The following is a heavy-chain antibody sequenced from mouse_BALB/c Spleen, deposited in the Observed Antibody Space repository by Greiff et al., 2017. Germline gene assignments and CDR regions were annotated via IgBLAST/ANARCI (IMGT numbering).Heavy chain of an antibody. V-gene: IGHV5-17*02. J-gene: IGHJ4*01. D-gene: IGHD2-4*01. CDR2: ISSGSSTI. CDR1: GFTFSSFG. CDR3: AREGLRMGYAMDY. Sequence: EVKLMESGGGLVQPGGSRKLSCAASGFTFSSFGMHWVRQAPEKGLEWVAYISSGSSTIYYADTVKGRFTISRDNPKNTLFLQMTSLRSEDTAMYYCAREGLRMGYAMDYWGQGTSVTVSS.